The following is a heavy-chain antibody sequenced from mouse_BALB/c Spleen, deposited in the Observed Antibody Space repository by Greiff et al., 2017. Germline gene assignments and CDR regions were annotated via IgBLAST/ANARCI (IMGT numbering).Heavy chain of an antibody. CDR2: ISSGGSYT. J-gene: IGHJ4*01. CDR3: TIYYLYAMDY. D-gene: IGHD2-1*01. CDR1: GFTFSSYT. Sequence: EVKLVESGGGLVKPGGSLKLSCAASGFTFSSYTMSWVRQTPEKRLEWVATISSGGSYTYYPDSVKGRFTISRDNAKNTLYLQMSSLKSEDTAMYYCTIYYLYAMDYWGQGTSVTVSS. V-gene: IGHV5-6-4*01.